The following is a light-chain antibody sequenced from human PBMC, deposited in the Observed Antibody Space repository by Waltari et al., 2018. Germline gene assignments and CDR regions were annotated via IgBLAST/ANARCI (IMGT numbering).Light chain of an antibody. V-gene: IGKV3-15*01. J-gene: IGKJ2*01. CDR2: DAS. CDR3: QQYYGVPYT. CDR1: QSVSNN. Sequence: SPVTLSVSPGARATLSGRASQSVSNNLAWYQHKPGQAPRLVMYDASTRASGLPARFSGTGSGREFTLTINSLQSEDVAIYYCQQYYGVPYTFGQGTKLEI.